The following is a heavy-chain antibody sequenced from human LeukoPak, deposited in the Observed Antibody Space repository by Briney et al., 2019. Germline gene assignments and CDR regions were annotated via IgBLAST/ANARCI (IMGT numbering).Heavy chain of an antibody. J-gene: IGHJ4*02. D-gene: IGHD3-3*01. V-gene: IGHV4-59*11. CDR1: GGSISSHY. CDR2: IYYSGNT. CDR3: ARVAGFYDYWSAYPYYFDY. Sequence: KPSEPLSLTCTVSGGSISSHYWSWIRQPPGKRLEWIGYIYYSGNTDYNPSLNSRVTISIDTSRTQFSLRLRSVTAADSAVYYCARVAGFYDYWSAYPYYFDYWGPGTLVTVSS.